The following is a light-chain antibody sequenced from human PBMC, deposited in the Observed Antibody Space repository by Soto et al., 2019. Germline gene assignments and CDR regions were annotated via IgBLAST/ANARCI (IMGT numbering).Light chain of an antibody. Sequence: EIVMTQSPATLSVSPGETATLSCRASQYVSNKVAWHQQKPGQAPSLLILGASTRATGVPARFSGSGSGTEFTLSISSLQSEDFAVYYCKQYKEWPPFTFGQGTRLEIK. J-gene: IGKJ5*01. CDR3: KQYKEWPPFT. CDR1: QYVSNK. V-gene: IGKV3-15*01. CDR2: GAS.